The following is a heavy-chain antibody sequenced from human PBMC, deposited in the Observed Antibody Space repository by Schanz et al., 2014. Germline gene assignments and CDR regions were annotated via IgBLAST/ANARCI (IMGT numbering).Heavy chain of an antibody. CDR3: ARGGVVVVTAALNWFDP. CDR2: INTNNGDP. Sequence: QVQLVQSGAEVKKPGASVKVSCTASGYTLTNYAMNWVRQAPGQGLEWMGWINTNNGDPTYAQGFTGRFVFSLDTSVSTAYLQISSLKAEDTAVYYCARGGVVVVTAALNWFDPWGQGTLVTVSS. V-gene: IGHV7-4-1*02. J-gene: IGHJ5*02. D-gene: IGHD2-15*01. CDR1: GYTLTNYA.